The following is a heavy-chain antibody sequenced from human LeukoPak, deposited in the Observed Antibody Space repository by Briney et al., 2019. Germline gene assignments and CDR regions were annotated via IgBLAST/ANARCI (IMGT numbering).Heavy chain of an antibody. CDR1: GFTFSNAW. Sequence: GGSLRLSCAAPGFTFSNAWMSWVRQAPGKGLEWVGRIKSKTDGGTTDYAAPVKGRFTISRDDSKNTLYLQMNSLKTEDTAVYYCQAVYGGNSRFYYYYMDVWGKGTTVTVSS. V-gene: IGHV3-15*01. D-gene: IGHD4-23*01. CDR3: QAVYGGNSRFYYYYMDV. J-gene: IGHJ6*03. CDR2: IKSKTDGGTT.